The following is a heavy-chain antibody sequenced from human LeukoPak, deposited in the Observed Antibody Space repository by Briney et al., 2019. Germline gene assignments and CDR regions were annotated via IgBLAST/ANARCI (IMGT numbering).Heavy chain of an antibody. CDR1: GFTFNTYS. CDR2: ITSSSSTI. J-gene: IGHJ4*02. V-gene: IGHV3-48*04. Sequence: GGSLRLSCTASGFTFNTYSMNWVRQAPGKGLEWISYITSSSSTIYYADSVKGRFTISRDNAKNSLYLQMNSLRAEDTAVYYCARGRDPFDSWGQGTLVTVSS. CDR3: ARGRDPFDS.